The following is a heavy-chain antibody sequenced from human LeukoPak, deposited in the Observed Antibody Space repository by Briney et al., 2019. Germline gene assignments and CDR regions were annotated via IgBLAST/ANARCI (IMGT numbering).Heavy chain of an antibody. Sequence: GASVKVSCKASAYSFTDYYIHWARQAPGQGLEWMGWINPNRGGTSYAQKFQGRVTMTRDTSITTAYMELSSLRSDDTAMYYCARDTCDGVSCYNWFDPWGQGTLVTVSS. V-gene: IGHV1-2*02. J-gene: IGHJ5*02. CDR3: ARDTCDGVSCYNWFDP. CDR2: INPNRGGT. D-gene: IGHD4-17*01. CDR1: AYSFTDYY.